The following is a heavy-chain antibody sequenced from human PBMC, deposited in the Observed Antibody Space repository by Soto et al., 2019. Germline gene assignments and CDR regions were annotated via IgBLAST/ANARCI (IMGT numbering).Heavy chain of an antibody. CDR1: GFTFSSYG. CDR3: AKDDGIAAAGTLLGYYYYGMDV. Sequence: GGSLRLSCAASGFTFSSYGMHWVRQAPGKGLDWVAVISYDGSNKYYADSVKGRFTISRDNSKNTLYLQMNSLRAEDTAVYYCAKDDGIAAAGTLLGYYYYGMDVWGQGTTVTVSS. V-gene: IGHV3-30*18. D-gene: IGHD6-13*01. CDR2: ISYDGSNK. J-gene: IGHJ6*02.